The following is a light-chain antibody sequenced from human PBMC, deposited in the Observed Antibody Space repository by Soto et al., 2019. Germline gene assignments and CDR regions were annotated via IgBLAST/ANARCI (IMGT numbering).Light chain of an antibody. CDR3: QQYNSFLYS. Sequence: DIQLTQSPSALSASVGDRVTITCRASQSIGSWLAWYQQKQGKAPNLLIYQASTLGSGVPSRFSGNGSGTGFTLTISSLQPDDFATYFCQQYNSFLYSFGQGTKVDIK. J-gene: IGKJ2*01. CDR1: QSIGSW. V-gene: IGKV1-5*03. CDR2: QAS.